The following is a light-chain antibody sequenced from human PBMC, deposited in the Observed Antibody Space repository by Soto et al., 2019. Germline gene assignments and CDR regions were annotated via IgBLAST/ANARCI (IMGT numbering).Light chain of an antibody. CDR2: GAF. J-gene: IGKJ5*01. CDR3: QQYNNWPIT. V-gene: IGKV3-15*01. Sequence: EIVMTQSPATLSVSPGERATLSCRASQSVLSNLAWYQQKPGQAPRLLIYGAFTRATDIPGRFSGSGSGTEFTLTISSLQSEDFAVYYCQQYNNWPITFGQGTRLEIK. CDR1: QSVLSN.